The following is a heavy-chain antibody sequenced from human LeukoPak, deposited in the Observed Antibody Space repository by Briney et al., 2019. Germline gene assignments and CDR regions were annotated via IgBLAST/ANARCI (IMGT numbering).Heavy chain of an antibody. V-gene: IGHV3-9*01. CDR3: AKGPYDRSGYNWFDP. Sequence: LSLTCAVSASSISNYYWSWIRQAPGKGLEWVSGISRNSGSIGYADSVKGRFTISRDNAKNSLYLQMNSLRAEDTALYYCAKGPYDRSGYNWFDPWGQGTLVTVSS. CDR2: ISRNSGSI. D-gene: IGHD3-22*01. J-gene: IGHJ5*02. CDR1: ASSISNYY.